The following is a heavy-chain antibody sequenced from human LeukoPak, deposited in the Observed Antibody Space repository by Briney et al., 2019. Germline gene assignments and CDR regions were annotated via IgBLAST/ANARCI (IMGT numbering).Heavy chain of an antibody. CDR1: GDSISSSNYY. V-gene: IGHV4-39*07. Sequence: SETLSLTCKVSGDSISSSNYYWGWIRQTPGKGLEWIGSIFYSGSTYYTPSLKSRVTMALDMSKNHFSLRLTSVTAADTAVYYCARQVAIVEPTDPNWFDSWGQGTLVTVSS. CDR2: IFYSGST. J-gene: IGHJ5*01. CDR3: ARQVAIVEPTDPNWFDS. D-gene: IGHD1-26*01.